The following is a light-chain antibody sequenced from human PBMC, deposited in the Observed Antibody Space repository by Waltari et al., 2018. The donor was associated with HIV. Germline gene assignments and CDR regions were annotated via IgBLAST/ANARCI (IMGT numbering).Light chain of an antibody. Sequence: IVLTQSPATLSLSPGERATLSCRASQSVTSYLAWYRQKPGQAPRLLLYDASNRATGTPARFSGSGSGSDDTLTISRVEPEDCAVYYCQKRRNWPRTFGQGTKVEIK. CDR3: QKRRNWPRT. CDR1: QSVTSY. V-gene: IGKV3-11*01. CDR2: DAS. J-gene: IGKJ1*01.